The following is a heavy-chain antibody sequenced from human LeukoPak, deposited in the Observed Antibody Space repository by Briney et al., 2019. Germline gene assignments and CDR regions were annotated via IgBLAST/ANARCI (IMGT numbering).Heavy chain of an antibody. V-gene: IGHV3-74*01. CDR3: VYSGSYRFDY. CDR2: ISPDGRTT. Sequence: GGSLRLSCAASGFTFSNNWMHWVRQSPGKGLVWVSRISPDGRTTTYADSVKGRFTISRDNARNTLYLQLNSLRADDTAVYYCVYSGSYRFDYWGQGNLVTVSS. D-gene: IGHD1-26*01. J-gene: IGHJ4*02. CDR1: GFTFSNNW.